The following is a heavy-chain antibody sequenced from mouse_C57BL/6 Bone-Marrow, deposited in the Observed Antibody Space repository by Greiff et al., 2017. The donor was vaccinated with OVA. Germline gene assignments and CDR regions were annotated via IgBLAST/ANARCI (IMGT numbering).Heavy chain of an antibody. CDR3: ARYDYDY. Sequence: VQLVESGAELVKPGASVKISCKASGYAFSSYWMNWVKQRPGKGLEWIGQIYPGDGDTNYNGKFKGKATLTVDTSSSTAYMELNSLTSEDSAVYYCARYDYDYWGQGTTLTVSS. V-gene: IGHV1-80*01. D-gene: IGHD2-4*01. CDR2: IYPGDGDT. CDR1: GYAFSSYW. J-gene: IGHJ2*01.